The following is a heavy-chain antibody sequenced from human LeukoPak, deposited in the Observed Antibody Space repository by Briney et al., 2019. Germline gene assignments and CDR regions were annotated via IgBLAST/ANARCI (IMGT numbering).Heavy chain of an antibody. CDR2: IDPSDSYT. V-gene: IGHV5-10-1*01. J-gene: IGHJ4*02. CDR1: GYSFTSYW. Sequence: GESLRISCKGSGYSFTSYWISWVRQMPGKGLEWMGIIDPSDSYTNYSPSFQGHVTISVDKSTGTAYLQWNSLKASDTATYYCARRGYCSGSGCYDYWGQGTLVTVSS. CDR3: ARRGYCSGSGCYDY. D-gene: IGHD2-15*01.